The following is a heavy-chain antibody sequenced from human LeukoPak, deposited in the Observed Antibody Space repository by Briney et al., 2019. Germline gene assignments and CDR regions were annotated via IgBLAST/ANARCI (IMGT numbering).Heavy chain of an antibody. CDR2: IYHSGDT. CDR1: GGAIGSGAYY. J-gene: IGHJ4*02. Sequence: NPSQTLSLTCSVSGGAIGSGAYYWTWIRQTPGKGLEWFDYIYHSGDTDYNPSLKSRVTMSVDTSKNQFSLTLTSVTAADTAVYYCASQRGPFRTSIFDYWGQGMLVTVSS. V-gene: IGHV4-30-2*01. D-gene: IGHD3-16*01. CDR3: ASQRGPFRTSIFDY.